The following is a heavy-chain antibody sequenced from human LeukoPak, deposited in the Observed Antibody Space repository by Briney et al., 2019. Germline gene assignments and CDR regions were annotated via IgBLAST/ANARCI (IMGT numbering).Heavy chain of an antibody. J-gene: IGHJ4*02. CDR3: ARGDSSNPLYYFDY. CDR1: GFTFSSYG. CDR2: IRYDGSNK. D-gene: IGHD6-13*01. Sequence: GGSLRLSCAASGFTFSSYGMHWVRQAPGKGLEWVAFIRYDGSNKYYADSVKGRFTISRDNSKNTLYLQMNSLRAEDTAVYYCARGDSSNPLYYFDYWGQGTLVTVSS. V-gene: IGHV3-30*02.